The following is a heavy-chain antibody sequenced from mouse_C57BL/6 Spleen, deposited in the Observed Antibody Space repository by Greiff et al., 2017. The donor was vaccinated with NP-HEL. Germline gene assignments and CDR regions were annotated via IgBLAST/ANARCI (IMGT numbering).Heavy chain of an antibody. CDR3: TRAYGSSY. Sequence: EVQLQQSGAELVRPGASVKLSCTASGFNIKDDYMHWVKQRPEQGLEWIGWIDPENGDTEYASKFQGKATITADTSSNTAYLQLSSLTSEDTAVYYCTRAYGSSYWGQGTTLTVSS. D-gene: IGHD1-1*01. CDR2: IDPENGDT. J-gene: IGHJ2*01. CDR1: GFNIKDDY. V-gene: IGHV14-4*01.